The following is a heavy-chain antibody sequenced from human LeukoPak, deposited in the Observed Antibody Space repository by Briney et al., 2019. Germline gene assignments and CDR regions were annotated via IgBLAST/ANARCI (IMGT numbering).Heavy chain of an antibody. V-gene: IGHV1-69*13. J-gene: IGHJ4*02. D-gene: IGHD6-19*01. CDR3: ATRGSSGWYYFDY. Sequence: SVKVSCKASGGTFSSYAISWVRQAPGQGLEWIGGIIPIFGTANYAQKFQGRVTITADESTSTVYMELSSLRSEDTAVYYCATRGSSGWYYFDYWGQGTLVTVSS. CDR2: IIPIFGTA. CDR1: GGTFSSYA.